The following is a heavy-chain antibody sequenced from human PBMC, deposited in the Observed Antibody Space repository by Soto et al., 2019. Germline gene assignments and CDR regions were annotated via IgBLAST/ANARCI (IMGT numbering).Heavy chain of an antibody. Sequence: QLVESGGTLVQPGGSLRLSCAASGFSFSSYWMSWVRQAPGGGLEWVANIEHDGSDTYYVDSVKGRFTVSRDNAKNFLYLQMNILRVEDTAVYYCARERHYYDRSGYQGYWGQGTLVTVSS. CDR2: IEHDGSDT. V-gene: IGHV3-7*01. D-gene: IGHD3-22*01. CDR3: ARERHYYDRSGYQGY. CDR1: GFSFSSYW. J-gene: IGHJ4*02.